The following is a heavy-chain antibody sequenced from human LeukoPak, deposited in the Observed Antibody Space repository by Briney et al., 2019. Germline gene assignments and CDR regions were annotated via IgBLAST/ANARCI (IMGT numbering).Heavy chain of an antibody. D-gene: IGHD4-17*01. Sequence: GGSLRLSCAASGFTFSSYWMSWVRQAPGKGLEWVANIKQDGSEKYYVDSVKGRFTISRDNAKNSLYLQMNSPRAEDTAVYYCARTNRVTINAYDYWGQGTLVTVSS. CDR1: GFTFSSYW. J-gene: IGHJ4*02. V-gene: IGHV3-7*01. CDR3: ARTNRVTINAYDY. CDR2: IKQDGSEK.